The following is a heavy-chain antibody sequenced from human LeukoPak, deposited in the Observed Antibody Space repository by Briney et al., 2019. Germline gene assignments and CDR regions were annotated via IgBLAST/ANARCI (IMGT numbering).Heavy chain of an antibody. CDR2: IQQDGRGK. J-gene: IGHJ3*02. D-gene: IGHD6-13*01. Sequence: GGSLRLSCAASGFTFSYYWMSWVRQAPGKGLEWVANIQQDGRGKYYVDSVKGRFTISRDNARNSLYLQMNSLRAEDTAVYYCARAPIDSNSWYQAFDIWGQGTMVTVSS. CDR3: ARAPIDSNSWYQAFDI. CDR1: GFTFSYYW. V-gene: IGHV3-7*01.